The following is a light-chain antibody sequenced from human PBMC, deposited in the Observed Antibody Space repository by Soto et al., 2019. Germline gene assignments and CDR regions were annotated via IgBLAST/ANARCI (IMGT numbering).Light chain of an antibody. CDR3: QQYGSSPRT. CDR1: QSVSSY. J-gene: IGKJ1*01. Sequence: EIVLTQSPATLSLSPGERATLSCRAGQSVSSYLAWYQQKPGQAPRLLIYGASSRATGIPDRFSGSGSGTDFTLTISRLEPEDFAVYYCQQYGSSPRTFGQGTKV. CDR2: GAS. V-gene: IGKV3-20*01.